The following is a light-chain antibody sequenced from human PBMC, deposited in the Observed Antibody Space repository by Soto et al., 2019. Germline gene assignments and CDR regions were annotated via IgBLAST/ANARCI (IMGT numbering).Light chain of an antibody. CDR3: QQYDTSLT. CDR2: DTS. Sequence: EIVLTQSPASLSLSPGERATLFCGASQNIPSIYLAWYQVKPGLAPRLLIYDTSIRATGIPDRFTGSGSGPDFTRTITRLDPEDFAVYYCQQYDTSLTFGGGTKVEIK. V-gene: IGKV3D-20*01. J-gene: IGKJ4*01. CDR1: QNIPSIY.